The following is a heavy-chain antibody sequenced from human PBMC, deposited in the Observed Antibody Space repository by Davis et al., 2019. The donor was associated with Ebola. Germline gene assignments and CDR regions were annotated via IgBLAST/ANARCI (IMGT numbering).Heavy chain of an antibody. J-gene: IGHJ4*02. V-gene: IGHV1-18*04. CDR3: ARVVGYYDSSGYYFGGNYFDY. Sequence: ASVKVSCKASGYTFTSYGISWVRQAPGQGLEWMGWISAYNGNTNYAQKFQGRVTITADESTSTAYMELSSLRSEDTAVYYCARVVGYYDSSGYYFGGNYFDYWGQGTLVTVSS. CDR2: ISAYNGNT. D-gene: IGHD3-22*01. CDR1: GYTFTSYG.